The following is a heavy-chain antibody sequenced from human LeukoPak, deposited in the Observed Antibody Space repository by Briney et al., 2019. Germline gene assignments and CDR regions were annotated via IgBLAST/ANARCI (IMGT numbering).Heavy chain of an antibody. J-gene: IGHJ4*02. CDR1: GGSISSGDYY. D-gene: IGHD5-18*01. V-gene: IGHV4-30-4*08. CDR3: ARAGDTAMVDY. Sequence: SETLSLTCTVSGGSISSGDYYWSWIRQPPGKGLEWIGYIYYSGSTYYNPSLKSRVTISVDTSKNQFSLKLSSVTAADTAVCYCARAGDTAMVDYWGQGTLVTVSS. CDR2: IYYSGST.